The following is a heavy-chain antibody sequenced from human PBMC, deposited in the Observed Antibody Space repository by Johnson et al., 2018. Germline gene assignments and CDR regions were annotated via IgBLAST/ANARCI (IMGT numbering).Heavy chain of an antibody. CDR2: INGDESSV. CDR3: ARARYSSSSTDY. D-gene: IGHD6-6*01. CDR1: GFTFSSYW. J-gene: IGHJ4*02. Sequence: VQLQESGGGLVQPGGSLRLSCAASGFTFSSYWMHWVRQAPGKGLVCVSRINGDESSVTYADSVQGRFTISRDNAKNTLYLQMDSLRAEDTAVYYCARARYSSSSTDYWGQGTLVTVSS. V-gene: IGHV3-74*01.